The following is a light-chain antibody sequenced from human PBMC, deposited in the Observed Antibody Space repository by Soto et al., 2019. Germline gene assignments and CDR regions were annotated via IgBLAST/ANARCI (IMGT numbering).Light chain of an antibody. CDR3: SSYTSSSTHG. J-gene: IGLJ1*01. CDR1: SSDDCGYNY. V-gene: IGLV2-14*01. CDR2: DVL. Sequence: QSALTQPASVSASPGQSITISCTGTSSDDCGYNYVSWYQQHPGKAPKLMIYDVLNRPSGVCDRFSGSKSGNTASLTISGLQGEDEADYYCSSYTSSSTHGFGTGTKLTVL.